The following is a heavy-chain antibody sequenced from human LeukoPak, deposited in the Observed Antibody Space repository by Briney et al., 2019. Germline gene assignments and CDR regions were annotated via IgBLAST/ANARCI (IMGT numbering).Heavy chain of an antibody. V-gene: IGHV3-33*01. CDR2: IWYDGSNR. Sequence: GRSLRLSCAASGFTFSSYGMHWVRQAPGKGLEWVAVIWYDGSNRYYADSVKGRFTISRDNSKNTLYLQMNSLRAEDTAVYYCARVRDYYGSGSYSYFDYWGQGTLVTVSS. D-gene: IGHD3-10*01. J-gene: IGHJ4*02. CDR1: GFTFSSYG. CDR3: ARVRDYYGSGSYSYFDY.